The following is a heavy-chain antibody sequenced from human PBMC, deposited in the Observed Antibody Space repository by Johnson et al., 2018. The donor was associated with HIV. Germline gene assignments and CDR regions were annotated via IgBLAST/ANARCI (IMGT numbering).Heavy chain of an antibody. Sequence: EVQLVESGGGLIQPGGSLRLSCAASGFTVSSNYMSWVRQAPGKGLEWVSVIYSGGDTYYAESVKGRFTISRDNFKNTLYLQMNSLTVEDTAVYYCARGAACDIWGQGTMVIFSS. CDR2: IYSGGDT. V-gene: IGHV3-53*01. J-gene: IGHJ3*02. CDR3: ARGAACDI. CDR1: GFTVSSNY.